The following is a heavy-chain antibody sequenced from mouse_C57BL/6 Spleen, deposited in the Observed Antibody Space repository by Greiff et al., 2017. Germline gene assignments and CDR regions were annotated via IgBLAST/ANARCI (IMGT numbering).Heavy chain of an antibody. V-gene: IGHV5-16*01. CDR1: GFTFRDYY. J-gene: IGHJ1*03. Sequence: EVKLMESEGGLVQPGSSMKLSCTASGFTFRDYYMAWVRQVPEKGLEWVANLNYDGSSTYYLDSLKSRFIISRDNAKSILYLQMSSLKSEDTATYYCAREGGRAYFDVWGTGTTVTVSS. CDR2: LNYDGSST. D-gene: IGHD3-3*01. CDR3: AREGGRAYFDV.